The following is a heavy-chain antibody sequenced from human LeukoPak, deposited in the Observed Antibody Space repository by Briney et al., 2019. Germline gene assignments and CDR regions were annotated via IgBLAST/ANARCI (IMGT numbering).Heavy chain of an antibody. V-gene: IGHV4-59*01. Sequence: SETLSLTCTVSGGSISSYYWSWIRQPPGKGLEWIGYIYYSGSTNYNPSLKSRVTISVDTSKNQFSLKLSSVTAADTAVYYCARGRYYYGMDVWGQGTTVTVSS. CDR1: GGSISSYY. CDR2: IYYSGST. J-gene: IGHJ6*02. CDR3: ARGRYYYGMDV.